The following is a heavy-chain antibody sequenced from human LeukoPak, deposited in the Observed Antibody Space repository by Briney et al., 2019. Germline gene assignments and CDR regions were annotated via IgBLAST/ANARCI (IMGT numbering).Heavy chain of an antibody. D-gene: IGHD1-26*01. V-gene: IGHV3-48*02. Sequence: PGGSLRLSCAASGFTFSSYSMNWVRQAPGKGLEWVSNITASGTSMFYADSVKGRLTISRDNAKNSLYLQMNSLRDEDTAVYYCASSGSYRFDYWGQGTLVTVSS. CDR2: ITASGTSM. J-gene: IGHJ4*02. CDR1: GFTFSSYS. CDR3: ASSGSYRFDY.